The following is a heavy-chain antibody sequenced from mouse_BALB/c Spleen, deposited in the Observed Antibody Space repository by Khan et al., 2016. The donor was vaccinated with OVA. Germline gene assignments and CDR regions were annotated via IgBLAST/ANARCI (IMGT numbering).Heavy chain of an antibody. CDR3: ARQPYYHYNVMDY. V-gene: IGHV2-6-1*01. J-gene: IGHJ4*01. CDR2: IWSDGST. D-gene: IGHD2-10*01. Sequence: QVQLKESGPGLVAPSQSQSITCTISGFSLTNYGVHWVRQPPGKGLEWLVVIWSDGSTTYNSALKSRLTINKDNSKSQVFLKMNSLQTDDTAMYFCARQPYYHYNVMDYGGQGTSVTVSS. CDR1: GFSLTNYG.